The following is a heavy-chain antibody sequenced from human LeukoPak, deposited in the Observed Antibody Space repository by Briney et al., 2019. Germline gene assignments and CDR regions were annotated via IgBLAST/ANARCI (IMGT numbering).Heavy chain of an antibody. Sequence: ASVKVSCKASGYTFTSYGISWVRQAPGQGLEWMGWISTYNGNTDYAQKLQGRVTMTTDTSTSTAYMELRSLRSDDTAVYYCARHEGDSGWYRDWFDPWGQGTLVTVSS. D-gene: IGHD6-19*01. CDR3: ARHEGDSGWYRDWFDP. CDR2: ISTYNGNT. V-gene: IGHV1-18*01. CDR1: GYTFTSYG. J-gene: IGHJ5*02.